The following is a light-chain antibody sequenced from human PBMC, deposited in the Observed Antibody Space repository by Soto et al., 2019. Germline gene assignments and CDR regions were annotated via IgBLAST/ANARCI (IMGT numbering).Light chain of an antibody. V-gene: IGLV2-8*01. CDR1: SSDVGGYNY. Sequence: QSALTQPPSASGSPGQSVTISCTGTSSDVGGYNYVSWYQQHPGKAPKLMIYEVSERPSGVPDRFSGSKSGNTASLTVSGLQAEDDADYCCSSYAGSNNWVFGGGTKLTVL. CDR2: EVS. J-gene: IGLJ3*02. CDR3: SSYAGSNNWV.